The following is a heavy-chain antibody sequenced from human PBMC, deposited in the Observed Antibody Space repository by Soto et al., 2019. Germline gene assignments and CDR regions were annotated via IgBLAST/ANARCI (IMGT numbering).Heavy chain of an antibody. CDR1: GFTFDDYA. CDR2: ISWNSGSI. Sequence: GGSLRLSCAASGFTFDDYAMHWVRQAPGKGLEWVSGISWNSGSIGYADSVKGRFTISRDNAKNSLYLQMNSLRAEDTALYYCAKDIGDIVVVVAAEDPARNWYFDLWGRGTLVTVSS. J-gene: IGHJ2*01. CDR3: AKDIGDIVVVVAAEDPARNWYFDL. V-gene: IGHV3-9*01. D-gene: IGHD2-15*01.